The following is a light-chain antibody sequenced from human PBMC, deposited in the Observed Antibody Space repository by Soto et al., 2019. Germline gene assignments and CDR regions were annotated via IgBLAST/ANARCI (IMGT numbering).Light chain of an antibody. J-gene: IGKJ3*01. CDR3: LQYFTFPFT. Sequence: AIRMTQSPSSFSASTGDRVTITCRASQGVSNYLAWYQQRPGKAPKLLIYAASTLQTGVPSTFSGSGSGTDFTLTISRLQSGDFATYCCLQYFTFPFTFGPGTKVDI. V-gene: IGKV1-8*01. CDR1: QGVSNY. CDR2: AAS.